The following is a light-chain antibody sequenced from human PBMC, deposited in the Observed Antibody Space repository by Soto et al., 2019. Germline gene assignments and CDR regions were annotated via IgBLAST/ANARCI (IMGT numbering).Light chain of an antibody. V-gene: IGLV1-44*01. CDR1: SSNIGSNT. Sequence: QSALTQPPSASGTPGQRFTISCSGSSSNIGSNTVNWYQQLPGTAPKLLIYSNDLRPSGVPDRFSGSKSGTSASLAISGLRSDDESDYYCAAWDDSLNAYVFGTGTKLTVL. CDR2: SND. CDR3: AAWDDSLNAYV. J-gene: IGLJ1*01.